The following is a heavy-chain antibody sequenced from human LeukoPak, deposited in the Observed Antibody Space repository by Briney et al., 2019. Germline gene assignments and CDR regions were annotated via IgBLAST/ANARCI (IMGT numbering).Heavy chain of an antibody. CDR3: ARGFGDWGLSWFDP. CDR2: IYYSGSD. D-gene: IGHD3-10*01. V-gene: IGHV4-61*01. CDR1: GGSVSSGSYY. Sequence: PSETLSLTCTVSGGSVSSGSYYWSWIRQPPGKGLEWIGYIYYSGSDKYNPSLKSRVTISVDTSKNQFSLKLTSVTAADTAVYYCARGFGDWGLSWFDPWGQGPLVTVSS. J-gene: IGHJ5*02.